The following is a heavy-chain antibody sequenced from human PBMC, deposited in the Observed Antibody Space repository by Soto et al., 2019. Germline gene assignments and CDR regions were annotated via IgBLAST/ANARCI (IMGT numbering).Heavy chain of an antibody. CDR1: GGSISSGGYY. Sequence: SETLSLTCTVSGGSISSGGYYWSWIRQHPGKGLEWIGYIYYSGSTYYNPSLKSRVTISVDTSKNQFSLKLSSVTAADTAVYYCARGSREDQLLLRLCHWFDPWGQGTLVTVSS. J-gene: IGHJ5*02. CDR3: ARGSREDQLLLRLCHWFDP. D-gene: IGHD2-15*01. CDR2: IYYSGST. V-gene: IGHV4-31*03.